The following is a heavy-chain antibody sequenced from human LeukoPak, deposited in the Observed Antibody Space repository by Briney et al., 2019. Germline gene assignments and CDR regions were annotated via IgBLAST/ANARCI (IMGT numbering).Heavy chain of an antibody. D-gene: IGHD2-15*01. J-gene: IGHJ5*02. V-gene: IGHV3-48*03. CDR1: GFTFSSYE. CDR3: ARETCSGGSCYYKNNWFDP. Sequence: GGSLRLSCAASGFTFSSYEMNWVRQAPGKGLEWVSYISSSGSTIYYAGSVKGRFTISRDNAKNSLYLQMNSLRAEDTAVYYCARETCSGGSCYYKNNWFDPWGQGTLVTVSS. CDR2: ISSSGSTI.